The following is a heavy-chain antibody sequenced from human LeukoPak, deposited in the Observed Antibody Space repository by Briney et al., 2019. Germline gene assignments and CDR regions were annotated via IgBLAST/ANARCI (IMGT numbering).Heavy chain of an antibody. V-gene: IGHV4-34*01. CDR2: INHSGTT. Sequence: SKTLSLTCAVYGGSFSCYYWSWIRQPPGKVLEWSEEINHSGTTNYNPSLKSRATISVDTSKNQFSMKLSSVTAADSAVYYCARGSHAWPLLWRFDYWGQGTLVTVSS. D-gene: IGHD3-10*01. J-gene: IGHJ4*02. CDR1: GGSFSCYY. CDR3: ARGSHAWPLLWRFDY.